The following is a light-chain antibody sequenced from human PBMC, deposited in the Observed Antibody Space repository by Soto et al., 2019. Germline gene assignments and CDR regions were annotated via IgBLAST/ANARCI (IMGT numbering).Light chain of an antibody. Sequence: DIHMTQSPSSLSASVVDRVTITCRASQSISSYLNWYQQKPGKAPKLLIYAASSLQSGVPSRFSGSGSGTEFTLTINNLQPDDLATYYCQQYSSLWTFGPGTKVDIK. CDR3: QQYSSLWT. CDR2: AAS. J-gene: IGKJ1*01. V-gene: IGKV1-39*01. CDR1: QSISSY.